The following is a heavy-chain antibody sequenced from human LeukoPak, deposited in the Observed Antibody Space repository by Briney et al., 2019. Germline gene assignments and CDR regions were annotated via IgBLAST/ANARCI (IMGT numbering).Heavy chain of an antibody. V-gene: IGHV4-61*02. CDR1: GGSISSGSYY. J-gene: IGHJ4*02. CDR3: ARGRNDYGDLRFLGYFDY. Sequence: SQTLSLTCTVSGGSISSGSYYWSWIRQPAGKGLEWIGRIYTSGSTNYNPSLKSRVTISVDTSKNQFSLKLSSVTAADTAAYYCARGRNDYGDLRFLGYFDYWGQGTLVTVSS. D-gene: IGHD4-17*01. CDR2: IYTSGST.